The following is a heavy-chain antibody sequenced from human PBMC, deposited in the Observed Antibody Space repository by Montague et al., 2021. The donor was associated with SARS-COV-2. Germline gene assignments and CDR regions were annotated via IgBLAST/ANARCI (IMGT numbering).Heavy chain of an antibody. D-gene: IGHD3-3*01. CDR1: GGSMRRYY. CDR3: ARRGTGNYEILDY. J-gene: IGHJ4*02. CDR2: IYDSGGA. V-gene: IGHV4-59*01. Sequence: SETLSPTCTISGGSMRRYYWTWIRQLPGKELEWIGSIYDSGGARYNPSLKSRVSISVDASKNQFSLRVTSVTAADTAVYFCARRGTGNYEILDYWGQGILVPVSS.